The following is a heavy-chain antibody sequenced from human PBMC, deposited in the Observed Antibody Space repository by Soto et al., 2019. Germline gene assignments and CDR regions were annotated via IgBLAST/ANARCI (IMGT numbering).Heavy chain of an antibody. J-gene: IGHJ4*02. CDR1: GGSISSYY. CDR2: IYYSGST. V-gene: IGHV4-59*01. Sequence: SETLSLTCTVSGGSISSYYWSWIRQPPGKGLEWIGYIYYSGSTNYNPSLKSRVTISVDTSKNQFSLKLSSVTAADTAVYYCATSTEISPYVRGVANSFDYWGQGTLVTVSS. CDR3: ATSTEISPYVRGVANSFDY. D-gene: IGHD3-10*02.